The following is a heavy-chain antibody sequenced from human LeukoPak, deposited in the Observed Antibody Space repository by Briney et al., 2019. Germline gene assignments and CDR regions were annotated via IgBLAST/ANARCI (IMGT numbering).Heavy chain of an antibody. CDR1: GFTFSGYW. J-gene: IGHJ4*02. CDR3: ARTYGSGSFDY. D-gene: IGHD3-10*01. Sequence: GGSLRLSCAASGFTFSGYWMSWVRQAPGRGLEWVANINEDGSEKYYVDSVKGRFTTSRDNAGNSLDLQMNSLRAEDTAVYYCARTYGSGSFDYWGQGTLVTISS. V-gene: IGHV3-7*05. CDR2: INEDGSEK.